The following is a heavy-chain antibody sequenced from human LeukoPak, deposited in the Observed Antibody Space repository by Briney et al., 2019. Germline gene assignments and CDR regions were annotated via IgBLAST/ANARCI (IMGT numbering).Heavy chain of an antibody. J-gene: IGHJ3*02. CDR3: ARDFAPSFRYDSSGQGAFDI. CDR2: ISAYNGDT. CDR1: GYTFTSYG. Sequence: EASVKVSCKASGYTFTSYGISWVRQAPGQGLEWMGWISAYNGDTNYAQKLQGRVTMTTDTSTSTAYMELRSLRSDDTAVYYCARDFAPSFRYDSSGQGAFDIWGQGTMVTVSS. D-gene: IGHD3-22*01. V-gene: IGHV1-18*01.